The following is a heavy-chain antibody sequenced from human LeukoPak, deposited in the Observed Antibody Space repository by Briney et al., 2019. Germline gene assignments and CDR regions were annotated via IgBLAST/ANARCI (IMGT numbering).Heavy chain of an antibody. Sequence: PSETLSLTRTVSGGSISSYYWSWLRQPPGKGLEWIGYIYYSGSTNYNPSLKSRVTISVDTSKNQFSLKLSSVTAADTAVYYCASTRDGYNWNSFDYWGQGTLVTVSS. CDR1: GGSISSYY. CDR3: ASTRDGYNWNSFDY. D-gene: IGHD1-20*01. V-gene: IGHV4-59*01. J-gene: IGHJ4*02. CDR2: IYYSGST.